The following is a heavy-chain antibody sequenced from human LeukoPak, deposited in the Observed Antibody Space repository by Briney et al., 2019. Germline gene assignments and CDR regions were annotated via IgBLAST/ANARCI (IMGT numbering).Heavy chain of an antibody. CDR2: TSSDLNVK. D-gene: IGHD3-10*01. J-gene: IGHJ4*02. V-gene: IGHV3-30*03. Sequence: GGSLRLSCAASGFTFSNFGMHWVRQAPGKGLEWVAVTSSDLNVKLYADSVKGRFTISRDNSRSTLYLQMNSLRPEDTAIYYCAREGYYGSGSPPSLYFDYWGQGTLVTVSS. CDR1: GFTFSNFG. CDR3: AREGYYGSGSPPSLYFDY.